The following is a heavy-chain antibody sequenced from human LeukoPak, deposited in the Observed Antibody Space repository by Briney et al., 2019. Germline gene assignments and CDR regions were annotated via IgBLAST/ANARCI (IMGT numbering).Heavy chain of an antibody. Sequence: ASVKVSCKASGYTFTSYYMHWVRQAPGQGLEWMGIINPSGGSTSYAQKFQGRVTMTRDTSTSTVYMELSSLRSEDTAVYYCVYYDSSGYYYGTFDYWGQGTLVTVSS. V-gene: IGHV1-46*01. D-gene: IGHD3-22*01. CDR1: GYTFTSYY. J-gene: IGHJ4*02. CDR3: VYYDSSGYYYGTFDY. CDR2: INPSGGST.